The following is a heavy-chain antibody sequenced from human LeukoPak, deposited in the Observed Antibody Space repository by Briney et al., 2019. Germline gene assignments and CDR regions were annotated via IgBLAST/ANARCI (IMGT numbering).Heavy chain of an antibody. CDR2: IYTSGST. CDR1: GGSISSGSYY. D-gene: IGHD2-2*01. V-gene: IGHV4-61*02. Sequence: SQTLSLTCTVSGGSISSGSYYWSWIRQPAGKGLEWIGRIYTSGSTNYNPSLKSRVTISVDTSKNQFSLKLSSVTAADTAVYYCARETSCYDYWGQGTLVTVSS. CDR3: ARETSCYDY. J-gene: IGHJ4*02.